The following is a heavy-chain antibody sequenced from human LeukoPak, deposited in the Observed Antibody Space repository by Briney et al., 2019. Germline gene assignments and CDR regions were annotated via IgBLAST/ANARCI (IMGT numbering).Heavy chain of an antibody. J-gene: IGHJ4*02. Sequence: ASVKVSCKVSGYTLTRLSMHWVRQAPGKGLEWMGSFDPEDGETIYAQKFQGRVTMTEDTSTDTAYMELSSLRSEDTAVYYCATTKDYYESGSPPLEYWGQGALVTVSS. V-gene: IGHV1-24*01. CDR1: GYTLTRLS. CDR2: FDPEDGET. CDR3: ATTKDYYESGSPPLEY. D-gene: IGHD3-10*01.